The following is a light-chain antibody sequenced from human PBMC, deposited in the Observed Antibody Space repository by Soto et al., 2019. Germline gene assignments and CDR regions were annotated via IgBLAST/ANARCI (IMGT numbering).Light chain of an antibody. Sequence: EIVMTQSPATLSVSPGERATLSCRASQTVSSSLAWYQQKPGQAPRLLIYGASSRAAGIPARFSASGTGTDFTLTISDVQPEDFAVYYCHQRQSWPRTFGQGTKVDNK. CDR2: GAS. CDR1: QTVSSS. J-gene: IGKJ1*01. V-gene: IGKV3-11*01. CDR3: HQRQSWPRT.